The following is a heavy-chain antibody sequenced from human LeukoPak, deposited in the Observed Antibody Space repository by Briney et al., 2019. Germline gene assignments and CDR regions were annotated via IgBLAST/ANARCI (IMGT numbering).Heavy chain of an antibody. J-gene: IGHJ6*03. CDR2: IIPIFGTA. D-gene: IGHD2-2*01. CDR1: GGTFSSYA. CDR3: ARDRGCSSTSCYWFYYMDV. V-gene: IGHV1-69*05. Sequence: ASVKVSCKASGGTFSSYAISWVRQAPGQGLEWMGRIIPIFGTANYAQKFQGRVTITTDESTSTAYMELSSLRSEDTAVYYCARDRGCSSTSCYWFYYMDVWGKGTTVTVSS.